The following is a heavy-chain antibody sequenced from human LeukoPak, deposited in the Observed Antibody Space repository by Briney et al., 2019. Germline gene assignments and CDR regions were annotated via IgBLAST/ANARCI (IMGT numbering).Heavy chain of an antibody. CDR2: MNPNSGNT. D-gene: IGHD3-9*01. CDR3: ERGLYDLSTGHDAFDI. Sequence: ASVKVSCKASGYTFTSYDINWVRQATGQGLEWMGWMNPNSGNTGYAQKFQGRVTITRNNSISTAYMELSSLRSEDTAVDYCERGLYDLSTGHDAFDIWGQGTMVTASS. V-gene: IGHV1-8*01. J-gene: IGHJ3*02. CDR1: GYTFTSYD.